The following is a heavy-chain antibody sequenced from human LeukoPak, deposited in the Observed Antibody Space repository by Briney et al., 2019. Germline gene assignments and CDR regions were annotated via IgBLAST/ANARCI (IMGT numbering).Heavy chain of an antibody. V-gene: IGHV4-59*01. J-gene: IGHJ5*02. D-gene: IGHD5-12*01. CDR1: GGSISSYY. CDR3: ARLSGFHWFDP. CDR2: IYYSGST. Sequence: SEILSLTCTVSGGSISSYYWSWIRQPPRKGLEWIGYIYYSGSTNYNPSLKSRVTISSVTAADTAVYYCARLSGFHWFDPWGQGTLVTVSS.